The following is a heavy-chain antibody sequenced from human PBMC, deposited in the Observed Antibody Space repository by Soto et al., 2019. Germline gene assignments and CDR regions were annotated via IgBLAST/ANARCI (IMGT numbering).Heavy chain of an antibody. CDR3: AQGPRGYYGMAV. D-gene: IGHD3-10*01. V-gene: IGHV3-23*01. Sequence: GGSLRLSCAASGFTFSSYAMSWVRQAPGKGLEWVSAISGSGGSTYYADSVKGRFTISRDNSKNTLYLQMNSLRAEDTAVYYCAQGPRGYYGMAVWGQGTTVTVSS. CDR1: GFTFSSYA. CDR2: ISGSGGST. J-gene: IGHJ6*01.